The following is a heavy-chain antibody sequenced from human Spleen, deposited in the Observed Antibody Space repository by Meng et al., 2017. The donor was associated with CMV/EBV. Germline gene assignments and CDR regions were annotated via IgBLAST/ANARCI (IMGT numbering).Heavy chain of an antibody. J-gene: IGHJ4*02. CDR2: INPNSGGT. CDR1: GYTFTAFG. Sequence: ASVKVSCKTSGYTFTAFGLTWVRQAPGQGLEWMGWINPNSGGTNYAQKFQGRVTMTRDTSISTAYMELSRLRSDDTAVYYCASAADLDYWGQGTLVTVSS. V-gene: IGHV1-2*02. CDR3: ASAADLDY. D-gene: IGHD3/OR15-3a*01.